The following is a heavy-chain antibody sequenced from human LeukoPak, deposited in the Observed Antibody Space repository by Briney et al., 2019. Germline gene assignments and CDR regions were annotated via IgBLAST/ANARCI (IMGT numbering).Heavy chain of an antibody. Sequence: PGGSLRLSCAASGFTFSSYGMHWVRQAPGKGLEWVAVISYDGSNKYYADSVKGRFTISRDNSKNTLYLQMNSLRAEDTAVYYCAKEGNYWGSGSYYDYWGQGTLVTVSS. J-gene: IGHJ4*02. CDR2: ISYDGSNK. CDR1: GFTFSSYG. CDR3: AKEGNYWGSGSYYDY. V-gene: IGHV3-30*18. D-gene: IGHD3-10*01.